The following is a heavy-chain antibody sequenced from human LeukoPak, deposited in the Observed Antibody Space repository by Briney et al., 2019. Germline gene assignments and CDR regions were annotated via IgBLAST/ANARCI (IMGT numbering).Heavy chain of an antibody. CDR1: GFTFSAYY. V-gene: IGHV3-11*01. CDR2: ISSSGSTI. Sequence: SGGSLRLSCAAFGFTFSAYYMSWIRQAPGKGLEWVSYISSSGSTIYSADSVKGRFTISRDNAKNSLYLQMNSLRAEDTAVYYCARDQAVAGTSWFDPWGQGTLVTVSS. J-gene: IGHJ5*02. CDR3: ARDQAVAGTSWFDP. D-gene: IGHD6-19*01.